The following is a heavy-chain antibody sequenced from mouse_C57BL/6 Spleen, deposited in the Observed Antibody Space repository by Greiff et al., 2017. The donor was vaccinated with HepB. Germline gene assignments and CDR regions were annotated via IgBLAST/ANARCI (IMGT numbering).Heavy chain of an antibody. CDR2: ISSGGSYT. J-gene: IGHJ3*01. D-gene: IGHD2-5*01. CDR3: ASQNYSNTWFAY. CDR1: GFTFSSYG. Sequence: EVKLVESGGDLVKPGGSLKLSCAASGFTFSSYGMSWVRQTPDKRLEWVATISSGGSYTYYPDSVKGRFTISRDNAKNTLYLQMSSLKSEETAMYYCASQNYSNTWFAYWGQGTLVTVSA. V-gene: IGHV5-6*02.